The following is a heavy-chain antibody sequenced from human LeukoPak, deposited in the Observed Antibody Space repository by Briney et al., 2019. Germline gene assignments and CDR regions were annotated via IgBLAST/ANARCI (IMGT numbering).Heavy chain of an antibody. J-gene: IGHJ6*03. CDR3: ARGRGLWFGVSGYMDV. V-gene: IGHV1-2*02. Sequence: ASVKVSCKASGYTFTGYYMHWVRQAPGQGLEWMGWINPNSGGTNYAQKFQGRVTMTRDTSISTAYMELSRLRSDDTAVYYCARGRGLWFGVSGYMDVWGKGTTVTVSS. CDR2: INPNSGGT. D-gene: IGHD3-10*01. CDR1: GYTFTGYY.